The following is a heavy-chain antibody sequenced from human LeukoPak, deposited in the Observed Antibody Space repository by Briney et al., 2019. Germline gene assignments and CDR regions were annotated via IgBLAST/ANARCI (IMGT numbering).Heavy chain of an antibody. J-gene: IGHJ4*02. Sequence: PGGSLRLSCSASGFIFSSYAIHWVRQAPGKGLEYFSAIRSNGGSTYYADSVKGRFTISRDNSKNTLYLQMSSLRAEDTAVYYCVKGGGYCSSTSCPPPYYFDYWGQGTLVTVSS. CDR3: VKGGGYCSSTSCPPPYYFDY. CDR2: IRSNGGST. V-gene: IGHV3-64D*06. CDR1: GFIFSSYA. D-gene: IGHD2-2*01.